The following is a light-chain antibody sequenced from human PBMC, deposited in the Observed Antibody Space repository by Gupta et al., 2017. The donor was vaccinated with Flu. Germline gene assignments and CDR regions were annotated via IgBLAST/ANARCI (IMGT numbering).Light chain of an antibody. V-gene: IGKV3-11*01. CDR3: QQRSNWPHT. J-gene: IGKJ2*01. CDR2: DVS. CDR1: QSVSSY. Sequence: EIVLTQSPDTLSLSPGERATLSCRASQSVSSYLAWYQQKPGQAPRLIMYDVSNRAPGVPARFSGSGSGSDSTLTISSLEPEDFAVYYCQQRSNWPHTFGQGTKLEIK.